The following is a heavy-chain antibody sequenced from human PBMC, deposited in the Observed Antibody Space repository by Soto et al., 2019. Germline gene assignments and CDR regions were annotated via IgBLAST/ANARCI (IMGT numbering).Heavy chain of an antibody. Sequence: SETLSLTCTFSGGSISRYFWSWIRQSPGKGLAWIGYIFYTGSTTYNPSLKSRVTISIDTSKNQFSLKLSSLNAAVTAVSYCYHVSVLDWFDPWGQGTLVTVSS. CDR1: GGSISRYF. V-gene: IGHV4-59*01. J-gene: IGHJ5*02. CDR3: YHVSVLDWFDP. D-gene: IGHD3-10*02. CDR2: IFYTGST.